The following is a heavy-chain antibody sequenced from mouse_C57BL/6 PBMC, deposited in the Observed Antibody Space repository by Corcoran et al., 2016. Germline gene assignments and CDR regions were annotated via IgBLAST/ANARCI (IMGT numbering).Heavy chain of an antibody. D-gene: IGHD2-3*01. CDR1: GYSITSGYY. Sequence: DVQLQESGPGLVKPSQSLSLTCSVTGYSITSGYYWNWIRQFPGNKLEWMGYISYDGSNNYNPSLKNRISITRDTSKNQFFLKLNSVTTEDTASYYCARVDGYRYYFDDWGQGTTLTVSS. V-gene: IGHV3-6*01. CDR3: ARVDGYRYYFDD. CDR2: ISYDGSN. J-gene: IGHJ2*01.